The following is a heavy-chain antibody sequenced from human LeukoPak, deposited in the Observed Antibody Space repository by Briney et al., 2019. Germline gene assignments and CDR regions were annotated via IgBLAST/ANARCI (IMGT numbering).Heavy chain of an antibody. V-gene: IGHV4-59*01. D-gene: IGHD2-8*02. J-gene: IGHJ4*02. CDR2: IYYSGRT. Sequence: SETLSLTCTVSGGSISSFHWSWIRQPPGKGLEWIGYIYYSGRTNYNPSLKSRVTISADTPKNQFSLKLSSVTAADTAVYYCARSGHGFDYWGQGTLVTVSS. CDR3: ARSGHGFDY. CDR1: GGSISSFH.